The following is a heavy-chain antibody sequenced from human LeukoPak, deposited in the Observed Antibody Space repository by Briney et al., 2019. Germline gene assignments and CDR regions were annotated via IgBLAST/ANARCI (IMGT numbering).Heavy chain of an antibody. J-gene: IGHJ4*02. CDR2: INHSGST. V-gene: IGHV4-34*01. Sequence: SETLSLTCAVYGGSFSGYYWSWIRQPPGKGLEWIGEINHSGSTNYNPSLKSRVTISVDTSKNQFSLKLSSVTAADTAVYYCARVLYGDYCFDYWGQGTLVTVSS. D-gene: IGHD4-17*01. CDR1: GGSFSGYY. CDR3: ARVLYGDYCFDY.